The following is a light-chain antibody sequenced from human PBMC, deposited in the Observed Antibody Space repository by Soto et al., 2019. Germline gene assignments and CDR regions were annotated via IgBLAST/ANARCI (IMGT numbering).Light chain of an antibody. J-gene: IGKJ1*01. Sequence: DIQMTQSPSTLSGSVGDRVTITFRSSQTISSWLAWYQQKPGKAPKPLIHDASSLESGVPSRFSGSGSGTEFTLTISSLQPDDFATYHCQQYKSYWTFGQGTKVDIK. CDR2: DAS. CDR3: QQYKSYWT. CDR1: QTISSW. V-gene: IGKV1-5*01.